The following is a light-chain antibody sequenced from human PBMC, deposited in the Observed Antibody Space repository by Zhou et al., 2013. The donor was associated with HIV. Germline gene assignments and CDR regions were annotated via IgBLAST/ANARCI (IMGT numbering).Light chain of an antibody. CDR1: QSIGNW. CDR3: QQYSTYPRS. J-gene: IGKJ4*01. Sequence: DIQMTQSPSTLSASVGDRVTITCRASQSIGNWLAWYRQKPGKAPELLIYMASSLESEVPSRFSGSGSGTEFTLTISSLQPDDFATYHCQQYSTYPRSFGGGTRVEI. CDR2: MAS. V-gene: IGKV1-5*03.